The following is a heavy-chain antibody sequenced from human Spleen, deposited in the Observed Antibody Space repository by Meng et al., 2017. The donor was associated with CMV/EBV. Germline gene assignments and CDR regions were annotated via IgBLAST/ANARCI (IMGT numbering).Heavy chain of an antibody. V-gene: IGHV3-30*02. Sequence: GGSLRLSCVASGFSFSSYGMHWVRQAPGKGPEWVAFIRYDGSNKYYADSVQGRFSISRDNSKNTLYLQINSLRPEDTAVYYCAKDAPSYGVSPSYYYYAMDVWGQGTTVTVSS. CDR2: IRYDGSNK. CDR3: AKDAPSYGVSPSYYYYAMDV. CDR1: GFSFSSYG. D-gene: IGHD5/OR15-5a*01. J-gene: IGHJ6*02.